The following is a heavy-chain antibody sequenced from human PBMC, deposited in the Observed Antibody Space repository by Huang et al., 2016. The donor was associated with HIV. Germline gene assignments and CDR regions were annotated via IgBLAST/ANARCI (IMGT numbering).Heavy chain of an antibody. CDR2: IRANHGAT. Sequence: QIQLVQSGAEVKRPGASVKVSCKASGYRFTDYGYSGVRQGPGQGLAWVGGIRANHGATKYGREFQDRVTMTTDTSTGTAYMHLRSLRSDDTAVYFCARDKYFISGSHFLDNWGQGTLVTVSS. J-gene: IGHJ4*02. CDR3: ARDKYFISGSHFLDN. V-gene: IGHV1-18*01. D-gene: IGHD3-10*01. CDR1: GYRFTDYG.